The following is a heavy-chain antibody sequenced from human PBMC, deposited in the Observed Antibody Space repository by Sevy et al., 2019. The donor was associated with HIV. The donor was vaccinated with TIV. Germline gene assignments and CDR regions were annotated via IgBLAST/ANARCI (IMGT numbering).Heavy chain of an antibody. CDR3: GRDLFRGGYAGYGF. V-gene: IGHV3-21*01. CDR1: GFTFSSYA. CDR2: INAISSNI. J-gene: IGHJ4*02. D-gene: IGHD2-15*01. Sequence: GGSLRLSCAASGFTFSSYAMNWVRQAPGKGLEWVSSINAISSNIYYADSVKGRFTISRDNAKNSLYLQMKSVRAEDTAVYYGGRDLFRGGYAGYGFWGQGTLVTVSS.